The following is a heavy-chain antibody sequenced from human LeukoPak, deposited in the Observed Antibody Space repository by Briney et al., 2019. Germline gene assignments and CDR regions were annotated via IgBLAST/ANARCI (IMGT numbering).Heavy chain of an antibody. J-gene: IGHJ5*02. V-gene: IGHV3-74*01. D-gene: IGHD1-14*01. CDR1: GFTFSSYA. Sequence: GGSLRLSCAASGFTFSSYAMSWVRQAPGKGLVWVSRINNDGTYTDYADSVKGRFTVSRDNAKSTLFLHMNSLTGEDTAVYYCARETIGLDHWGQGTLVTVSP. CDR2: INNDGTYT. CDR3: ARETIGLDH.